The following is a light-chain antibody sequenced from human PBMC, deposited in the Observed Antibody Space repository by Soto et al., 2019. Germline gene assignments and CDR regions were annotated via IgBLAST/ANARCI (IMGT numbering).Light chain of an antibody. CDR1: QSINAH. CDR2: GAS. CDR3: QQYNTWLWT. Sequence: EVVMTQSPATLSVSPGERVTLSCRASQSINAHLAWYQQKPGQAPRLLIHGASTRATGIPARFSGSGFGTEFLPTISSLQPEDFAIYYRQQYNTWLWTCGQGTKVDI. J-gene: IGKJ1*01. V-gene: IGKV3-15*01.